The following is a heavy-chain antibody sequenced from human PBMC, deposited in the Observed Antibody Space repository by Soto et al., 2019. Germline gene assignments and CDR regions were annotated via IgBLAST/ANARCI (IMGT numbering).Heavy chain of an antibody. CDR1: GFSLSTSGVG. Sequence: QITLKESGPTLVKPTQTLTLTCTFSGFSLSTSGVGVGWIRQPPGQALEWLALIYWDDDKRYSPSLKSRLTITKDTSKTQVVLTMTNMDPVDTATYYCAHTVGGCSGGSCYAFDYWGQGTLVTVSS. J-gene: IGHJ4*02. CDR3: AHTVGGCSGGSCYAFDY. CDR2: IYWDDDK. V-gene: IGHV2-5*02. D-gene: IGHD2-15*01.